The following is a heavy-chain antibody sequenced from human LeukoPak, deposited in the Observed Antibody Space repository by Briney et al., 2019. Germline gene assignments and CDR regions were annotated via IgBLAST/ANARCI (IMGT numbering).Heavy chain of an antibody. V-gene: IGHV3-48*03. D-gene: IGHD6-19*01. J-gene: IGHJ6*03. Sequence: PGGSLRLPCAASGFTFSSYEMNWVRQAPGKGLEWVSYISSSVSTIYYADSVKGRFTISRDNAKNSLYLQMNSLRAEDTAVYYCARGEKTYSNGWYSPSYYYYMDVWGKGTTVTISS. CDR3: ARGEKTYSNGWYSPSYYYYMDV. CDR2: ISSSVSTI. CDR1: GFTFSSYE.